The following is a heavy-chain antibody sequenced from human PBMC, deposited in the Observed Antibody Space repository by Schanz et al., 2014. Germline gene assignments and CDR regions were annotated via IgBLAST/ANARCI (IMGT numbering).Heavy chain of an antibody. CDR3: TTFNNRDALYI. CDR2: IENNANGATT. CDR1: GFTFSEVY. Sequence: EVRLVESGGGLVEPGGSLRLSCSGSGFTFSEVYMSWVRQAPGKGLEWVGRIENNANGATTHYAAPVKGRFTVSRDDSRNTLYLQMNTLRTDDTALYYCTTFNNRDALYIWGQGTMVSVSS. V-gene: IGHV3-15*04. J-gene: IGHJ3*02. D-gene: IGHD1-20*01.